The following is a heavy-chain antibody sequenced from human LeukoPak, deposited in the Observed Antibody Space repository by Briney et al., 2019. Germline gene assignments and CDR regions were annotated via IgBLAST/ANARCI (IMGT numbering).Heavy chain of an antibody. V-gene: IGHV4-59*08. CDR3: ARSYRSPPPPLPDSYGMDV. J-gene: IGHJ6*02. D-gene: IGHD3-16*02. Sequence: NSSETLSLTCSVAGGSMSFYYWSWIRQPPGKGLEWIGYVSYSGSTNYSPSLKSRVTISLDTSKNQFSLSLSSVTAADTAVYYCARSYRSPPPPLPDSYGMDVWGQGTTVTVSS. CDR2: VSYSGST. CDR1: GGSMSFYY.